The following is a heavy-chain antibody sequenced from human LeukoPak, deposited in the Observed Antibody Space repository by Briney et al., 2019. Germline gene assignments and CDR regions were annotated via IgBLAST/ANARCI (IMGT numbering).Heavy chain of an antibody. Sequence: SETLSLTCTVSGGSISNYYWNWIRQPPGKGLEWIGYFHYSGSSNYNPSLKSRVTMSLDTSKNQLSLKLSSVTAADTAVYYCATGFNFGLDAWGQGTTVTVSS. CDR2: FHYSGSS. CDR1: GGSISNYY. J-gene: IGHJ6*02. CDR3: ATGFNFGLDA. V-gene: IGHV4-59*01.